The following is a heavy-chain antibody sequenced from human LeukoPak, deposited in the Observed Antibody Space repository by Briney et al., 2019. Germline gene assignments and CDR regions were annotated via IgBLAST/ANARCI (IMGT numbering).Heavy chain of an antibody. CDR1: GGSISSSSYY. Sequence: PSETLSPTCTVSGGSISSSSYYWGWIRQPPGKGLEWIGSIYYSGITSYNPSLKSRVTISVDTSKTQFSLKLSSVTAADTAVYYCARYFDWFFSLWGQGTLVTVSS. J-gene: IGHJ4*02. V-gene: IGHV4-39*01. CDR2: IYYSGIT. D-gene: IGHD3-9*01. CDR3: ARYFDWFFSL.